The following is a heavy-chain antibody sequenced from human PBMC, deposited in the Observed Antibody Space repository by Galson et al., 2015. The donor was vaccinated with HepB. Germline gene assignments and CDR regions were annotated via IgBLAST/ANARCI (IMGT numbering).Heavy chain of an antibody. Sequence: SVKVSCKASGYTFTSYAMNWVRQAPGQGLEWMGWINTNTGNPTYAQGFTGRFVFSLDTSVSTAYLQISSLKAEDTAVYYCARDGPFPPFRSQDYWGQGTLVTVSS. D-gene: IGHD2/OR15-2a*01. V-gene: IGHV7-4-1*02. CDR2: INTNTGNP. CDR1: GYTFTSYA. J-gene: IGHJ4*02. CDR3: ARDGPFPPFRSQDY.